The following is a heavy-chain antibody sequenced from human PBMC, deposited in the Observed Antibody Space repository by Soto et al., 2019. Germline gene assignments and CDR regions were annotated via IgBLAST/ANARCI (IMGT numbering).Heavy chain of an antibody. CDR3: ATRGYSGYDEYFQH. D-gene: IGHD5-12*01. J-gene: IGHJ1*01. V-gene: IGHV4-59*01. Sequence: SETLSLTCTVSGGSISSYYWSWIRQPPGKGLEWIGYIYYSGSTNYNPSLKSRVTISVDTSKNQFSLKLSSVTAADTAVYYCATRGYSGYDEYFQHWGQGTLVTVSS. CDR2: IYYSGST. CDR1: GGSISSYY.